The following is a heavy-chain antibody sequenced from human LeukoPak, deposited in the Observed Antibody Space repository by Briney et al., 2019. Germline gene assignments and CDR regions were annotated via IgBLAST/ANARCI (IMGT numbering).Heavy chain of an antibody. CDR2: IYYSGST. V-gene: IGHV4-59*12. CDR1: GGSISGYY. D-gene: IGHD5-12*01. J-gene: IGHJ4*02. CDR3: ALASGYSGYDIGLDY. Sequence: PSETLSLTCTVSGGSISGYYWSWIRQSPEKGLEWIGYIYYSGSTEYNPSLKSRVTIVVDMSKNQISLKLSSVTAADTAVYYCALASGYSGYDIGLDYWGQGTLVTVSS.